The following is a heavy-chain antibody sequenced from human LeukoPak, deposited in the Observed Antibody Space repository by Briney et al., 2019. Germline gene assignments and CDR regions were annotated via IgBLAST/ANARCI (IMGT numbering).Heavy chain of an antibody. Sequence: PGGSLRLSCAASGFTFSSYALSWVRQAPGKGLEWVSSIRGSGGSSYYADSVKGRFTISRDNSKNTLYLQMNSLRAEDTAVYYCAKDGSSSDAPPIFDYWGQGTLVTVSS. V-gene: IGHV3-23*01. CDR3: AKDGSSSDAPPIFDY. J-gene: IGHJ4*02. D-gene: IGHD6-6*01. CDR1: GFTFSSYA. CDR2: IRGSGGSS.